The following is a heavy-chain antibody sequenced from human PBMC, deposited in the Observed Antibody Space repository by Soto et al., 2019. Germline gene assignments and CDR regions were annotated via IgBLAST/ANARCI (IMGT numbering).Heavy chain of an antibody. J-gene: IGHJ5*02. CDR3: ARGIRYGDYSSWHAP. CDR1: GYTFTSYE. V-gene: IGHV1-8*01. CDR2: MNPNSGNT. D-gene: IGHD4-17*01. Sequence: GASVKVSCKASGYTFTSYEINWVRQATGQGFEYLGWMNPNSGNTGYVKKFQGRVTMTRDTSMSTADMELGGLQSEDTAVYYCARGIRYGDYSSWHAPSGRGTLDPVSS.